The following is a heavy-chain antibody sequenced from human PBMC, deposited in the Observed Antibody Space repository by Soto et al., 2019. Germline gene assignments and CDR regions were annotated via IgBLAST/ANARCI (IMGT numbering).Heavy chain of an antibody. CDR1: GFTFSSYA. J-gene: IGHJ4*02. V-gene: IGHV3-23*01. CDR2: ISGSDGST. D-gene: IGHD6-13*01. Sequence: GGSLRLSCAASGFTFSSYAMNWVRQAPGKGLEWVSVISGSDGSTYYADSVKGRFTTSRDNSKNTLNLQMNSLRAEDTAVYYCARRSSSWYFDYWGQGTLVTSPQ. CDR3: ARRSSSWYFDY.